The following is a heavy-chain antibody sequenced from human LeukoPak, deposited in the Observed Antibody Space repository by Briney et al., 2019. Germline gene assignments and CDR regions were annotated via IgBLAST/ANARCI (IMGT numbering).Heavy chain of an antibody. CDR3: ARGAVGASSSRTNWFDP. D-gene: IGHD1-26*01. CDR1: GGTFSSYA. Sequence: GASVKVSCKASGGTFSSYAISWVRQAPGQGLEWMGGIIPIFGTANYAQKFQGRVTITADKSTSTAYMELSSLRSKDTAVYYCARGAVGASSSRTNWFDPWGQGTLVTVSS. J-gene: IGHJ5*02. V-gene: IGHV1-69*06. CDR2: IIPIFGTA.